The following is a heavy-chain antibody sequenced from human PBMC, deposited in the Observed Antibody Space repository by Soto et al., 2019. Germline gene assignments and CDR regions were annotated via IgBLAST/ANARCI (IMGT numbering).Heavy chain of an antibody. CDR2: IYYSGST. D-gene: IGHD4-17*01. J-gene: IGHJ5*02. V-gene: IGHV4-59*01. CDR3: ARSPSIYGDYPNWFDP. Sequence: SETLSLTCTVSGGSISSYYWSWIRRPPGKGLEWIGYIYYSGSTNYNPSLKSRVTISVDTSKNQFSLKLSSVTAADTAVYYCARSPSIYGDYPNWFDPWGQGTLVTVSS. CDR1: GGSISSYY.